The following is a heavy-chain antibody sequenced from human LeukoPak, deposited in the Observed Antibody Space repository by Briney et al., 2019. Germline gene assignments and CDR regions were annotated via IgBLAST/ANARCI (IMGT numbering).Heavy chain of an antibody. V-gene: IGHV1-8*01. J-gene: IGHJ6*02. D-gene: IGHD5-24*01. CDR1: GYTFTRYA. CDR2: MNPNSGNT. Sequence: ASVKVSCKASGYTFTRYAMHWVRQAPGQGLEWMGWMNPNSGNTGYAQKFQGRFTLTRETFISTAYMELSSLRSDDTAVYYCVRAMDPLDTFNYQYAMDVWGQGTMVTVSS. CDR3: VRAMDPLDTFNYQYAMDV.